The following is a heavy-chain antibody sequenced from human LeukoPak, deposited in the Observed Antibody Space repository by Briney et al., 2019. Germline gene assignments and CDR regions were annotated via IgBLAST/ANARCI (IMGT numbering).Heavy chain of an antibody. CDR1: GFSFSNYS. CDR2: ISSSGSYI. V-gene: IGHV3-21*01. CDR3: ARDALQWLLLRYAFDV. D-gene: IGHD3-22*01. J-gene: IGHJ3*01. Sequence: GGSLRLSCAASGFSFSNYSMNWVRQAPGKGLEWVSSISSSGSYIFYADSVKGRFTISRDNAKNSLYLQMNSLRAEDTAVYYCARDALQWLLLRYAFDVWGQGTMVTVSS.